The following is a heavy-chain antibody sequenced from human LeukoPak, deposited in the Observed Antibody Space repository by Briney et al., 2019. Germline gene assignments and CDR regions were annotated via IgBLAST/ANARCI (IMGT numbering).Heavy chain of an antibody. CDR3: ARLRGRSILRYGGHGGFDY. D-gene: IGHD4-23*01. Sequence: PSETLSLTCTVSGGSISRYYWSWIRQPPGKGLEWIGYIYYSWSTNYNPSLKSRVTISVDTSKNQFSLKLSSVTAADTAVYYCARLRGRSILRYGGHGGFDYWGQGTLVTVSS. J-gene: IGHJ4*02. V-gene: IGHV4-59*08. CDR1: GGSISRYY. CDR2: IYYSWST.